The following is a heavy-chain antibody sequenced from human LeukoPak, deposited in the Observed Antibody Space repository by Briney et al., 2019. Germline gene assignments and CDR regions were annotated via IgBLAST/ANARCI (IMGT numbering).Heavy chain of an antibody. CDR1: GYTFTDYY. Sequence: ASVNVSCKASGYTFTDYYMHWVRQAPGQGLEWMGWINPNSGGTNYAQKFQGRVTMTRDTSISTAYMELSRLRSDDTALYYCARAIAAAGTNYFDYWGQGTLFTVSS. D-gene: IGHD6-13*01. CDR3: ARAIAAAGTNYFDY. CDR2: INPNSGGT. J-gene: IGHJ4*02. V-gene: IGHV1-2*02.